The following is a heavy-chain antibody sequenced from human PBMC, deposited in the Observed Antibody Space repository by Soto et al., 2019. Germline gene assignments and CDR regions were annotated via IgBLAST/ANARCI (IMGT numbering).Heavy chain of an antibody. V-gene: IGHV1-18*01. CDR3: AKDGRYCSSTSCYKAYFQH. J-gene: IGHJ1*01. D-gene: IGHD2-2*02. Sequence: ASVKVSCKASGYTFTSYGISWVRQAPGQGLEWMGWISAYNGNTNYAQKLQGRVTMTTDTSTSTAYMELRSLRSDDTAVYYCAKDGRYCSSTSCYKAYFQHWGQGTLVTVSS. CDR1: GYTFTSYG. CDR2: ISAYNGNT.